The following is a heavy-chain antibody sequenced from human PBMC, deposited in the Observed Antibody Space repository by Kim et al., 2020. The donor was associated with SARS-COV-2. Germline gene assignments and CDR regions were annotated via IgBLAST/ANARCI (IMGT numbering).Heavy chain of an antibody. CDR2: INGDGTNT. D-gene: IGHD3-22*01. CDR1: GFTFSTYW. V-gene: IGHV3-74*01. J-gene: IGHJ4*02. CDR3: ARDSGGYYPGY. Sequence: GGSLRLSCAASGFTFSTYWMHWVRQAPGKWLVWVSRINGDGTNTWYADSLKGRFTISRDNAKNTLYLQMNSLRAEDTAVYYCARDSGGYYPGYWGQGTLV.